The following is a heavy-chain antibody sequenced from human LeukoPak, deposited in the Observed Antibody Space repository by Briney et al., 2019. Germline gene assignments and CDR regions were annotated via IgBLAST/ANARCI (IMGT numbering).Heavy chain of an antibody. CDR2: ISGTGGTT. CDR3: VKNDILKGRDH. Sequence: GGSLRLSCVGSGFTFSGSAMSWVRQAPAKGLEWVSAISGTGGTTYYVDSVKGRFTVSRDNPKNTMYLQLFSLRVEDTAVYYCVKNDILKGRDHWGQGTLVTVSS. J-gene: IGHJ4*02. CDR1: GFTFSGSA. D-gene: IGHD3-9*01. V-gene: IGHV3-23*01.